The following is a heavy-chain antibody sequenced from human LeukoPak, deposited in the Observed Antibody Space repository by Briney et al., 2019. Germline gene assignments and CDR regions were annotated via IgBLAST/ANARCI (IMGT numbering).Heavy chain of an antibody. CDR3: AKEATPDRSGSDAFDI. CDR2: ISSSGSTI. J-gene: IGHJ3*02. Sequence: PGGSLRLSCAASGFTFSSYEMDWVRQAPGKGLEWVSYISSSGSTIYYADSVKGRFTISRDNAKNSLYLQMNSLRAEDTAVYYCAKEATPDRSGSDAFDIWGQGTMVTVSS. CDR1: GFTFSSYE. D-gene: IGHD3-22*01. V-gene: IGHV3-48*03.